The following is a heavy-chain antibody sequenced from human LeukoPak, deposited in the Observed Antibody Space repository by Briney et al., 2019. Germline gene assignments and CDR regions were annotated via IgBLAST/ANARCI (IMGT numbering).Heavy chain of an antibody. D-gene: IGHD2-21*01. J-gene: IGHJ4*02. CDR1: GYNFTNYA. CDR3: ARGIWSARTVDYYLDY. CDR2: INAGNSHT. V-gene: IGHV1-3*01. Sequence: ASVKVSCKASGYNFTNYAIHWVRQAPGQRFEWMGWINAGNSHTKYSQNFQGRITITRDSSASTVYMELSSLTSEDTAVYYCARGIWSARTVDYYLDYWGQGTLVTVSS.